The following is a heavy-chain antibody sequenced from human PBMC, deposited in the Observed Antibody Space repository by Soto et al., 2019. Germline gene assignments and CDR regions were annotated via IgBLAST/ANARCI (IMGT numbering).Heavy chain of an antibody. V-gene: IGHV3-23*01. Sequence: GGSLRHSCAASGFTFISYAMSLVRQAQEKGLEWVSAISGSGGSTYYADSVKGRFTISRDNSKNTLYLQMNSQRAKDTAVYYCAKEGEHSSGWANFDYWGQGTLVTVSS. CDR3: AKEGEHSSGWANFDY. CDR1: GFTFISYA. CDR2: ISGSGGST. J-gene: IGHJ4*02. D-gene: IGHD6-19*01.